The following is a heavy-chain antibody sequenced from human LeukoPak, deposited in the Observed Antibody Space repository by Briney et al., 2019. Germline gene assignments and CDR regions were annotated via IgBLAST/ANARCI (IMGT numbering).Heavy chain of an antibody. V-gene: IGHV3-48*03. CDR1: GFTFSSYE. D-gene: IGHD3-9*01. CDR2: ISSSGSTI. CDR3: ASSRSLRYFDWTPRPFDY. Sequence: GGSLRLSCAASGFTFSSYEMNWVRQAPGKGLEWVSYISSSGSTIYYADSVKGRFTISRDNAKNTLYLQMNSLRAEDTAVYYCASSRSLRYFDWTPRPFDYWGQGTLVTVSS. J-gene: IGHJ4*02.